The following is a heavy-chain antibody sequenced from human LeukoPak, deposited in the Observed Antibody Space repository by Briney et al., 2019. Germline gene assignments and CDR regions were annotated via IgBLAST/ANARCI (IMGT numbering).Heavy chain of an antibody. CDR3: AKYLTHSGSYLLDI. J-gene: IGHJ3*02. CDR1: GFTFSSYA. D-gene: IGHD1-26*01. CDR2: ISGGGGST. Sequence: GGSLRLSCAASGFTFSSYAMSWVRQAPGKGLEWVSAISGGGGSTYYADSVKGRFTISRDNSKNTLYLQMNSLRAEDTAVYYCAKYLTHSGSYLLDIWGQGTMVTVSS. V-gene: IGHV3-23*01.